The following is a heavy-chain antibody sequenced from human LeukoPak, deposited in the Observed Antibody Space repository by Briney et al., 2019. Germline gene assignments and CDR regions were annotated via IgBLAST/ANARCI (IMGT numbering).Heavy chain of an antibody. CDR2: IYYSGNT. J-gene: IGHJ4*02. V-gene: IGHV4-39*01. Sequence: SETLCLTCTVSGGAITSITYFWACVPQPPGEWLEWSGNIYYSGNTYYNPSLKSRLTISVPPSKTQFSLKLRSVTAADTAVYYCARDSGYFSFDYWGQGTLFTVSS. D-gene: IGHD5-18*01. CDR1: GGAITSITYF. CDR3: ARDSGYFSFDY.